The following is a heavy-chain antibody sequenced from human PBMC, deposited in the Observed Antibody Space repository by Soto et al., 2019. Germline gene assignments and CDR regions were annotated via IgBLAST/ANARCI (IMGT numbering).Heavy chain of an antibody. Sequence: GGSLRLSCAASGLTFSSYSMNWVRQAPGKGLEWVSYISSSSSTIYYADSVKGRFTISRDNSKNTLYLQMNSLRAEDTAVFYCAKIPERLITGTTAFDYWGQGTLVTVSS. CDR2: ISSSSSTI. V-gene: IGHV3-48*01. D-gene: IGHD1-7*01. CDR1: GLTFSSYS. J-gene: IGHJ4*02. CDR3: AKIPERLITGTTAFDY.